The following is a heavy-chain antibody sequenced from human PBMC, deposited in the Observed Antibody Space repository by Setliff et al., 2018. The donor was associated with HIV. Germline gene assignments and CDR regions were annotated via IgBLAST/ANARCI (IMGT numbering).Heavy chain of an antibody. D-gene: IGHD2-2*01. CDR1: GGSFSGYY. J-gene: IGHJ4*02. CDR2: INHSGSP. Sequence: SETLSLTCAVYGGSFSGYYWTWIRQPPGKGLEWIGEINHSGSPTYDPSLKGRVTILVDTSKNQFSLKLSSVTAADTAVYYCARGGSSNWYEGYFDYWGQGTLVTV. V-gene: IGHV4-34*01. CDR3: ARGGSSNWYEGYFDY.